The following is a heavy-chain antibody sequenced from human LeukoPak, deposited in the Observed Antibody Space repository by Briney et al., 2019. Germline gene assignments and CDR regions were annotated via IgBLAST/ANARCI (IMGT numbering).Heavy chain of an antibody. Sequence: SETLSLTCTVSGGSISSYYWSWIRQPAGKGLEWIGEINHSGSTNYNPSLKSRVTISVDTSKNQFSLKLSSVTAADTAVYYCARGHYDYVWGSYRRYYFDYWGQGTLVTVSS. V-gene: IGHV4-34*01. CDR2: INHSGST. D-gene: IGHD3-16*02. J-gene: IGHJ4*02. CDR3: ARGHYDYVWGSYRRYYFDY. CDR1: GGSISSYY.